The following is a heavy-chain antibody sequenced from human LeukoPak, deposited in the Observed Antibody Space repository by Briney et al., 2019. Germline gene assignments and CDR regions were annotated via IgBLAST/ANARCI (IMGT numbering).Heavy chain of an antibody. V-gene: IGHV4-59*01. CDR1: GGSMHSNY. Sequence: PSETLSLTCTVSGGSMHSNYWNWIRQPPGKGLKWLGYIFYMGNTYYNPSLKSRLTISVDTSKNQLSLKLSSVTAADTAVYYCARAPENCSGASCSLDVWGKGTTVTVAS. J-gene: IGHJ6*04. CDR3: ARAPENCSGASCSLDV. D-gene: IGHD2-15*01. CDR2: IFYMGNT.